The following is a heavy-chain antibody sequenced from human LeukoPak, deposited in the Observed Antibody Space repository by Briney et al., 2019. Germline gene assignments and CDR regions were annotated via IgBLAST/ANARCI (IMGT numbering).Heavy chain of an antibody. D-gene: IGHD2-21*01. J-gene: IGHJ4*02. Sequence: SETLSLTCTVSGGSISSSSYYWGWIRQPPGKGLEWIGSIYYSGSTYYNPSLKSRVTISVDTSKNQFSLKLSSVTAADTAVYYCARVSPNLAYYYFDYWGQGALVTVSS. CDR3: ARVSPNLAYYYFDY. V-gene: IGHV4-39*07. CDR1: GGSISSSSYY. CDR2: IYYSGST.